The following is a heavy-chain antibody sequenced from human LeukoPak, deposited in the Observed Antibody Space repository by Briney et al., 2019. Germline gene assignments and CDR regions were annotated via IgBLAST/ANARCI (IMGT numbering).Heavy chain of an antibody. Sequence: ASVKVSCKASGYTFTSYYMHWVRQALGQGLEWMGIINPSGGSTSYAQKSQGRVTMTRDTSTSTVYMELSSLRSEDTAVYYCAREYSSSWYEYNWFDPWGQGTLVTVSS. CDR3: AREYSSSWYEYNWFDP. CDR1: GYTFTSYY. D-gene: IGHD6-13*01. CDR2: INPSGGST. J-gene: IGHJ5*02. V-gene: IGHV1-46*01.